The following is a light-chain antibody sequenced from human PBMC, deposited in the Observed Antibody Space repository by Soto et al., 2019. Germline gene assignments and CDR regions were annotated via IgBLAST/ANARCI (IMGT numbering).Light chain of an antibody. J-gene: IGLJ2*01. CDR1: SSDVGSYNR. V-gene: IGLV2-18*01. CDR2: HNT. CDR3: AAWDDSLGAVV. Sequence: QSALTQPPSVSGSPGQSVTISCTGTSSDVGSYNRVFWYRQPPGTAPKLLIHHNTLRPSWVPDRFSGSKSGTSASLAISGLQSDDEFDYSCAAWDDSLGAVVFGGGTKLTVL.